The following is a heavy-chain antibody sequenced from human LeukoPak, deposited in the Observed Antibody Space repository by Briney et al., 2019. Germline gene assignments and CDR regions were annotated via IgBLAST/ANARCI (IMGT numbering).Heavy chain of an antibody. J-gene: IGHJ6*03. CDR2: IYTSGST. CDR1: GGSISSYY. Sequence: SETLSLTCTVSGGSISSYYWSWIRQPAGKGLEWIGRIYTSGSTNYNPSLKSRVTISVDKSKNQFSLKLSSVTAADTAVYYCARVGDYYDSSGYYTYYYYTDVWGKGTTVTVSS. V-gene: IGHV4-4*07. CDR3: ARVGDYYDSSGYYTYYYYTDV. D-gene: IGHD3-22*01.